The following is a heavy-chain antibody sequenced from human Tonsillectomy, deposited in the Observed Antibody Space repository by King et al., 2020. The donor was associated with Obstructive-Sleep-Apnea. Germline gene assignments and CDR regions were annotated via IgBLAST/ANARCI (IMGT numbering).Heavy chain of an antibody. J-gene: IGHJ4*02. D-gene: IGHD2-21*01. V-gene: IGHV3-23*04. CDR1: GFTFSNYG. CDR3: AKGHIASFAF. Sequence: VQLVESGGGLVQPGGSLRLSCVASGFTFSNYGMTWVRQAPGKGLEWVSSIGGSGGSTYYAGSVKGRFTISRDNSKNTLYLQMNSLRAEDTALYYCAKGHIASFAFGGRGPLATVSS. CDR2: IGGSGGST.